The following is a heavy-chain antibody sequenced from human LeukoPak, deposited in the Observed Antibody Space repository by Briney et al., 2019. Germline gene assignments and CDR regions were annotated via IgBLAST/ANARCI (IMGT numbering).Heavy chain of an antibody. D-gene: IGHD4-17*01. Sequence: GGSLRLSCAASGFTFSSYWMSWVRQAPGKGLEWVANIKQDGSEKYYVDSVKGRFTISRDNAKNSLYLQMNSLRAEDTAVYHCARDHGDYTFGLWGQGTLVTVSS. J-gene: IGHJ4*02. CDR3: ARDHGDYTFGL. CDR2: IKQDGSEK. V-gene: IGHV3-7*03. CDR1: GFTFSSYW.